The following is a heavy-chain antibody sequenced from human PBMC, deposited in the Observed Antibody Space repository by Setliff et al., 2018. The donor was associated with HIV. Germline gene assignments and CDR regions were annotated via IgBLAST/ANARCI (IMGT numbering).Heavy chain of an antibody. Sequence: GESLKISCAASGFTFSSYWMSWVRQAPGKGLEWVANIKYDGSEKYYVGSVKGRFTISRDNAKNSLYLQMNSLRAEDMAVYYCAREPHELRYFDWLLYPAYYYYGMDVWGQGTTVTVSS. D-gene: IGHD3-9*01. J-gene: IGHJ6*02. V-gene: IGHV3-7*01. CDR2: IKYDGSEK. CDR3: AREPHELRYFDWLLYPAYYYYGMDV. CDR1: GFTFSSYW.